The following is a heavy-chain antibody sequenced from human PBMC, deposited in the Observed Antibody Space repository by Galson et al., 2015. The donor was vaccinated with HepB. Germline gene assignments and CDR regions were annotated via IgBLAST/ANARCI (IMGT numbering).Heavy chain of an antibody. Sequence: CAISGDSVSSTTAAWNWLRQSPSRGLEWLGRTSYRSKWYSEYAPSVRSRITVNPDTSRNQFSLQLISLTPEDTAVYYCARGDGSSFDYWAQGTLVTVSS. D-gene: IGHD5-24*01. CDR2: TSYRSKWYS. CDR3: ARGDGSSFDY. CDR1: GDSVSSTTAA. V-gene: IGHV6-1*01. J-gene: IGHJ4*02.